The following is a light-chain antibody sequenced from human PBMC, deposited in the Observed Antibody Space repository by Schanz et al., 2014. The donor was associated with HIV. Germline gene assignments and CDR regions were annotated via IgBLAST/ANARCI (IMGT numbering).Light chain of an antibody. J-gene: IGKJ4*01. CDR2: DAS. CDR1: QSVNSN. Sequence: EIVLTQSPGTLSLSPGERATLSCRASQSVNSNFLGWYQQKPGQAPRLLIFDASTRATGIPARFSGSGSGTEFTLTISSLQSEDFAVYYCQQYNNWLPLTFGGGTKVEIK. CDR3: QQYNNWLPLT. V-gene: IGKV3-15*01.